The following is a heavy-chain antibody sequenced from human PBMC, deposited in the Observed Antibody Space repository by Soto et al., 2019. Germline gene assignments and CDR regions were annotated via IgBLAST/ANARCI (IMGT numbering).Heavy chain of an antibody. Sequence: GESLKISCAASGFTFSSYWMSWVRQAPGKGLERVANIKQDGSEKYYVDSVKGRFTITRDNAKSSLYLQMNSLRAEDTAVYYCARDRHLDNSSSQHNWFDPWGQGTLVTVSS. J-gene: IGHJ5*02. CDR2: IKQDGSEK. CDR1: GFTFSSYW. D-gene: IGHD6-13*01. CDR3: ARDRHLDNSSSQHNWFDP. V-gene: IGHV3-7*03.